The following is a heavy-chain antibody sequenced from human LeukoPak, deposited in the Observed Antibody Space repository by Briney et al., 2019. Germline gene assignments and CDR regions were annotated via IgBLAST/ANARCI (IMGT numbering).Heavy chain of an antibody. V-gene: IGHV4-59*01. CDR3: ARVPTLYGGNPYYYMDV. CDR2: IYYSGTT. Sequence: SETLSLTCTVSGGSISSYYWSWIRQPPGKGLEWIGYIYYSGTTNYNPSLKSRVTISVDTSKNQFSLKLSSVTAADTAVYYCARVPTLYGGNPYYYMDVWGKGTTVTVSS. CDR1: GGSISSYY. D-gene: IGHD4/OR15-4a*01. J-gene: IGHJ6*03.